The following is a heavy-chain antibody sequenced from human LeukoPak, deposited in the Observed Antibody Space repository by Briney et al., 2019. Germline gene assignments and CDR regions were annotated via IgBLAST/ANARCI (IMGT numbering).Heavy chain of an antibody. Sequence: ASVKVSCKASGYTFTSYGISWVRQAPGQGLEWMGWISAYNGKTNYAQKLQGRVTMTTDTSTSTAYMELRSLSSDDTAVYDCARLECQLLSSRGYYYYYYMDVWGKGTTVTVSS. J-gene: IGHJ6*03. D-gene: IGHD2-2*01. CDR2: ISAYNGKT. V-gene: IGHV1-18*01. CDR1: GYTFTSYG. CDR3: ARLECQLLSSRGYYYYYYMDV.